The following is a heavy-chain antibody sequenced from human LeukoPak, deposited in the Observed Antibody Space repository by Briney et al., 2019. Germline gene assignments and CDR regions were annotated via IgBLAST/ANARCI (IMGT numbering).Heavy chain of an antibody. CDR3: AGYHGLDYDFWSGYYFDY. V-gene: IGHV4-39*01. CDR2: IYYSGST. J-gene: IGHJ4*02. Sequence: SETLSLTCTVSGGSISSSSYYWGWIRQPPGKGLEWIGCIYYSGSTYYNPSLKSRVTISVDTSKNQFSLKLSSVTAADTAVYYCAGYHGLDYDFWSGYYFDYWGQGTLVTVSS. CDR1: GGSISSSSYY. D-gene: IGHD3-3*01.